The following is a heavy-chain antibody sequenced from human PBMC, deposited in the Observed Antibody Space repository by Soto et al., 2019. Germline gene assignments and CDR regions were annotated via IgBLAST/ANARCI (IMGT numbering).Heavy chain of an antibody. CDR3: AVSGVPTQHGYNSSSYSDY. Sequence: EVQLVESGGGLVQPGRSLRLSCAASGFTFENYAMHWVRQAPGKGLEWVSGISWNSGSIGYADSVKGRFTISRDNAKTSLFLQMNRLRPEDTAFYYCAVSGVPTQHGYNSSSYSDYWGHGTLVTVSS. D-gene: IGHD5-12*01. CDR1: GFTFENYA. V-gene: IGHV3-9*01. J-gene: IGHJ4*01. CDR2: ISWNSGSI.